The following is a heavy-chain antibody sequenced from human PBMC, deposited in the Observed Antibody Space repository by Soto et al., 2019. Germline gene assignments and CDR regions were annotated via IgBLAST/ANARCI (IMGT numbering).Heavy chain of an antibody. V-gene: IGHV3-23*01. Sequence: GWSLRLSCAASGFTFSSYAMSWVRQAPGKGLEWVSAISGSGGSTYYADSVKGRFTISRDNSKNTLYLQMNSLRAEETALHYCAKGFMITFGGVIAPFEYWGQGTPVTVSS. CDR1: GFTFSSYA. J-gene: IGHJ4*02. D-gene: IGHD3-16*02. CDR2: ISGSGGST. CDR3: AKGFMITFGGVIAPFEY.